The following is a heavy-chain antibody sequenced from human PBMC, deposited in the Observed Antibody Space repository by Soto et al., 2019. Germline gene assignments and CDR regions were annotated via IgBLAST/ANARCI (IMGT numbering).Heavy chain of an antibody. V-gene: IGHV2-5*02. CDR3: AHLYAESGYDWRYDP. D-gene: IGHD5-12*01. CDR2: IYWDDDK. CDR1: GFSLSTKGVG. Sequence: QITLKESGPPLVKPTQTLTLTCNFSGFSLSTKGVGVGWIRQPPGKALEWLGIIYWDDDKRYRPSLNNRLTIPKDTSKNQVGLTMTNVDTVDTGTYFCAHLYAESGYDWRYDPWGQGTRVTVSS. J-gene: IGHJ5*02.